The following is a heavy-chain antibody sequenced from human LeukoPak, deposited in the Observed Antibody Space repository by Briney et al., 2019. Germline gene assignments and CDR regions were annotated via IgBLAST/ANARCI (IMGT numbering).Heavy chain of an antibody. CDR1: GFTFSSYG. Sequence: GGSLRLSCAASGFTFSSYGMHWVGQAPGKGLEWVAFIRYDGSNKYYADSVRGRFTISRDNSKNTLYLQMNSLRAEDTAVYYCAKDEALYGSGSPSRDWGQGTLVTVSS. CDR3: AKDEALYGSGSPSRD. V-gene: IGHV3-30*02. D-gene: IGHD3-10*01. J-gene: IGHJ4*02. CDR2: IRYDGSNK.